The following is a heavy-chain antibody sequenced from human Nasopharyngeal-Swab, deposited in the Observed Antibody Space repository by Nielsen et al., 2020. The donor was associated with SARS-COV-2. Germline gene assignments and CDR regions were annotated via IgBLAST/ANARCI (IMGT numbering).Heavy chain of an antibody. CDR1: GFNFNYYS. D-gene: IGHD3-22*01. CDR3: ASAHRAYGDSGYYPLDY. V-gene: IGHV3-48*04. Sequence: GGSLRLSCAASGFNFNYYSMNWVRQAPGKGLEWGSYITSGSAIMYYADSVKGRFTISRDNAKNLLYLQMNSLRAEDTAVYYCASAHRAYGDSGYYPLDYWGKGTLVTVSS. CDR2: ITSGSAIM. J-gene: IGHJ4*02.